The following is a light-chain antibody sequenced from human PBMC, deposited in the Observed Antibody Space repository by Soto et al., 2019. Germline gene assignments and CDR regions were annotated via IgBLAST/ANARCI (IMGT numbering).Light chain of an antibody. CDR3: CSFAGTNSFV. J-gene: IGLJ1*01. V-gene: IGLV2-8*01. Sequence: QSVLTQPPSASGSPGQSVTISCTGTSSDVGGYSYVSWYQQRPGKAPKLIIYEVTKRPSGVPDRVFGSKSGNTASLTVSGLQADDEADYYCCSFAGTNSFVFGTGTKVTVL. CDR2: EVT. CDR1: SSDVGGYSY.